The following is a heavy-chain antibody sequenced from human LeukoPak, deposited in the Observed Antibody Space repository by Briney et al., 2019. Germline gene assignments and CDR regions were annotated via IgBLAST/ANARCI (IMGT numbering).Heavy chain of an antibody. J-gene: IGHJ6*03. CDR1: GYTFTGYY. D-gene: IGHD3-3*01. CDR3: AREFRFLEWLFPRGYYYYYMDV. Sequence: ASVKVSCKASGYTFTGYYMHWVRQATGQGLEWMGWINPNSGGTNYAQKFQGRVTMTRDTSISTAYMELSRLRSDDTAVYYCAREFRFLEWLFPRGYYYYYMDVWGKGTTVTVSS. V-gene: IGHV1-2*02. CDR2: INPNSGGT.